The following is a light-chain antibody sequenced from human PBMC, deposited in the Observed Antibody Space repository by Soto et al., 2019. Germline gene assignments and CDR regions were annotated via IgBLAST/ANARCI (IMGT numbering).Light chain of an antibody. V-gene: IGLV2-14*01. CDR1: SSDVGAHNF. CDR3: NSYTSSNTYV. CDR2: EVS. Sequence: QSVLTQPASVSGSPGQAITISCSGSSSDVGAHNFVSWYQHHPGKAPELMIYEVSNRPSGVPNRFSGSKSGNTASLTISGLQAEDEADYYCNSYTSSNTYVFGSGTKVTVL. J-gene: IGLJ1*01.